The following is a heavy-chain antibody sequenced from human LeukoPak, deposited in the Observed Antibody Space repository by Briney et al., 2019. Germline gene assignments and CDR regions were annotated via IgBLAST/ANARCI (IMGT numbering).Heavy chain of an antibody. CDR1: GFTFSSYS. V-gene: IGHV3-23*01. Sequence: GGSLRLSCAASGFTFSSYSMTWVRQAPGKGLEWVSAISGSGGSTYYADSVKGRFTTSRDNSKNTLYLQMNSLRAEDTAVYYCAKSVSNRPQYYFDYWGQGTLVTVSS. CDR3: AKSVSNRPQYYFDY. CDR2: ISGSGGST. D-gene: IGHD1-14*01. J-gene: IGHJ4*02.